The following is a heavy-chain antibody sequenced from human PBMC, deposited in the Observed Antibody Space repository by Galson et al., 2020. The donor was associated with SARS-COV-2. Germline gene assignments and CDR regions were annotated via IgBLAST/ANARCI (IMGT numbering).Heavy chain of an antibody. D-gene: IGHD3-9*01. V-gene: IGHV4-31*03. CDR1: GGSISSGGYY. CDR3: ARVTVLRYFDWSYYYYGMDV. J-gene: IGHJ6*02. CDR2: IYYSGST. Sequence: ALETLSLTCTVSGGSISSGGYYWSWIRQHPGKGLEWIGYIYYSGSTYYNPSLKSRVTISVDTSKNQFSLKLSSVTAADTAVYYCARVTVLRYFDWSYYYYGMDVWGQGTTVTVSS.